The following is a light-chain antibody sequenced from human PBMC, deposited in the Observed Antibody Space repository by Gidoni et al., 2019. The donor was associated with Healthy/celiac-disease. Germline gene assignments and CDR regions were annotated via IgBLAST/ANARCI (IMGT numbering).Light chain of an antibody. CDR3: QAWDSSTAVV. V-gene: IGLV3-1*01. J-gene: IGLJ2*01. CDR2: QDS. Sequence: SYELTQPPSVSVSPGQTASITCSGDKLGYKYACWYQQKPGHSPVLVIYQDSKRPSGIPERFSGSNSGNTATLTISGTQAMDEADYYCQAWDSSTAVVFGGGTKLTVL. CDR1: KLGYKY.